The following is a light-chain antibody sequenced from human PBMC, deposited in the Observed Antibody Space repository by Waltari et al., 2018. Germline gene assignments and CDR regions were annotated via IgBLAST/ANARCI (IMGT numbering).Light chain of an antibody. V-gene: IGLV1-40*01. J-gene: IGLJ2*01. CDR3: QSFDNSLRRSVI. CDR1: SCNIGAGSD. CDR2: GNT. Sequence: QSVLTQPPSVSGAPGQRVTISCTGSSCNIGAGSDVTWYQQLPGAAPKLLIYGNTNRPSGVPDRFSGSKSGTSASLAITGLQAEDEADYYCQSFDNSLRRSVIFGGGTKLTVL.